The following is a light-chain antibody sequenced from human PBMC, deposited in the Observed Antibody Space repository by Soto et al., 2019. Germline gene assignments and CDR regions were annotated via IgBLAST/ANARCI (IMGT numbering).Light chain of an antibody. CDR3: QQGAIWPYT. CDR1: RTVFNF. CDR2: DAS. V-gene: IGKV3-11*01. Sequence: IALTQSPATLSLSPGERATLSCRANRTVFNFLIWYQQKPGQAPSLLIYDASNRATGIPARFSGTGSGTDCRITISSLEPEDFALYFCQQGAIWPYTFGPGTKLEIK. J-gene: IGKJ2*01.